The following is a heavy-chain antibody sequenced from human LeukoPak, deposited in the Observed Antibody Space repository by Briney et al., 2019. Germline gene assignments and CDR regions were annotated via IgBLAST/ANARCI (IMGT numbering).Heavy chain of an antibody. Sequence: PSETLSLTCTVSGGSISSYYWSWIRQPPGKGLEWIGYIYYSGSTNYNPSLKSRVTISVDTSKNQFSLKLSSVTAADTAVYYCARDVWFGELLIWFDPWGQGTLVTVSS. D-gene: IGHD3-10*01. V-gene: IGHV4-59*12. CDR2: IYYSGST. CDR1: GGSISSYY. J-gene: IGHJ5*02. CDR3: ARDVWFGELLIWFDP.